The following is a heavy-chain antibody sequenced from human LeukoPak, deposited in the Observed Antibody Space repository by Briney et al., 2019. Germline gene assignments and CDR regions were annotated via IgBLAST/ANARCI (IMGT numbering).Heavy chain of an antibody. CDR3: AKVLADTVMAHTTYYYYGMDV. J-gene: IGHJ6*02. CDR1: GFTFSIYA. CDR2: ISASGGST. D-gene: IGHD5-18*01. Sequence: GGSLRLSCAASGFTFSIYAMSWVRQAPGKGLEWVSLISASGGSTYYADSVKGRFTISRDNSKNTLYLQMNSLRAEDTAVYHCAKVLADTVMAHTTYYYYGMDVWGQGTTVIVSS. V-gene: IGHV3-23*01.